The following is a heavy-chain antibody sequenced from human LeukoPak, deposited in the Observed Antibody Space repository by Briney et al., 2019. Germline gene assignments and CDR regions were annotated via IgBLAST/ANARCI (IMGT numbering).Heavy chain of an antibody. D-gene: IGHD2-2*01. CDR2: IRYNGTYK. CDR1: GFTFSNYG. V-gene: IGHV3-30*18. CDR3: AKAYCPISSCYAEYSVFDI. Sequence: GGSLRLSCAASGFTFSNYGLHWVRQAPGKGLEWLAVIRYNGTYKYYADSMQGRFTISRDNSKNTLYLQMNSLRAEDTAVYYCAKAYCPISSCYAEYSVFDIWGQGTMVTVSS. J-gene: IGHJ3*02.